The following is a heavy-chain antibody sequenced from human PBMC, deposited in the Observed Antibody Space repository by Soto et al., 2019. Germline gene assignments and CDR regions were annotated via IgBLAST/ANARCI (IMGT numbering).Heavy chain of an antibody. CDR3: ASETVEGYFDY. J-gene: IGHJ4*02. CDR1: GFTFSSYS. Sequence: GGSLRLSCAASGFTFSSYSMNWVRQAPGKGLEWVSYISSSSTIYYADSVKGRFTISRDNAKNSLYLQMNSLRAEDTAVYYCASETVEGYFDYWGQGTLVTVSS. CDR2: ISSSSTI. V-gene: IGHV3-48*01. D-gene: IGHD4-17*01.